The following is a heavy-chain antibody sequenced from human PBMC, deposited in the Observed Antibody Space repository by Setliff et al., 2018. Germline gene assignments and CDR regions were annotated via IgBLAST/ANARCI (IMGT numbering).Heavy chain of an antibody. J-gene: IGHJ4*02. CDR1: GFTFSNYA. CDR3: ARGEKYYSDSSGYSLDF. D-gene: IGHD3-22*01. Sequence: PGGSLRLPCAASGFTFSNYAMHWVRQAPGKGLEWVAVTSYDGINEYYADSVKGRFTISRDNSRDTVFLQMNNMRTEDTALYYCARGEKYYSDSSGYSLDFWGQGTLVTVSS. V-gene: IGHV3-30*01. CDR2: TSYDGINE.